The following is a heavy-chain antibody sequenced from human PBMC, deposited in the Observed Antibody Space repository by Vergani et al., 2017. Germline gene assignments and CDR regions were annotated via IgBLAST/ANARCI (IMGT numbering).Heavy chain of an antibody. CDR1: GFSLNTRGVS. CDR3: VYRKTECGTTGCSYPFYYYYYMDV. D-gene: IGHD1-7*01. J-gene: IGHJ6*03. V-gene: IGHV2-5*04. CDR2: IYWNDDQ. Sequence: QITLKESGPTLVKPTQPLTLTCTFSGFSLNTRGVSVAWIRQPPGKALDGLALIYWNDDQHYSPSLNNRVTITKDTSKNQVVLTMTNMDYVDTGTYYCVYRKTECGTTGCSYPFYYYYYMDVWGKGTTVTVSS.